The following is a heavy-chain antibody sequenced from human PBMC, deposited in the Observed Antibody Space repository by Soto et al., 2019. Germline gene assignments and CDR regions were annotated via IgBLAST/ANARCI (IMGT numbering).Heavy chain of an antibody. CDR2: MNPNSGNT. Sequence: ASVKVSCKASGYTFTSYDINWVRQATGQGLEWMGWMNPNSGNTGYAQKFQGRVTMTRNTSISTAYMELSSLRSEDTAVYYCARDPGIAVAGTREIYFDYWGQGTLVTVSS. J-gene: IGHJ4*02. D-gene: IGHD6-19*01. CDR3: ARDPGIAVAGTREIYFDY. CDR1: GYTFTSYD. V-gene: IGHV1-8*01.